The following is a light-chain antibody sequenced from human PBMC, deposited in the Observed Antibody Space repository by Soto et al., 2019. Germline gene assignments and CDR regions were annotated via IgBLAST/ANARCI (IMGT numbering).Light chain of an antibody. V-gene: IGLV3-25*02. J-gene: IGLJ1*01. CDR2: KDD. Sequence: SYELTQPPSVSVSPGQTARITCSGNALPKKYAYWYQQKPGQAPVLVIYKDDERPSGIRERFSGSRSGTIDTLTISGVQAEDEADYYCQSADSSGTYVFGSGTKVTVL. CDR1: ALPKKY. CDR3: QSADSSGTYV.